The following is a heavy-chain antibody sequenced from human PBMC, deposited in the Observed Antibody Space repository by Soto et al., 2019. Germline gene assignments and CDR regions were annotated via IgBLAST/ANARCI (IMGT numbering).Heavy chain of an antibody. CDR3: ARAARGSYYSY. V-gene: IGHV1-18*01. CDR1: GYSITSYR. CDR2: ISAYNGNT. J-gene: IGHJ4*02. Sequence: APVNRSCKTSGYSITSYRISCLRQAPGQGLEWMGWISAYNGNTNYAQKLQGRVTMTTDTSTSTAYMELRSLRSDDTAVYYCARAARGSYYSYWGKGTLVTVSS. D-gene: IGHD1-26*01.